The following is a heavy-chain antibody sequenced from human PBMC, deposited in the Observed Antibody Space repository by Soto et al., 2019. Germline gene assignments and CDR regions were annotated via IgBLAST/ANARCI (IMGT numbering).Heavy chain of an antibody. J-gene: IGHJ4*02. V-gene: IGHV3-23*01. CDR1: GFTFSSFA. CDR3: ARDRYSSGWPSDY. Sequence: GGSLRLSCAGPGFTFSSFALSWLRQAPGKGLEWVSGITRSGDTSYYADSVKGRFTISRDNSKNTLYLQMNSLRAEDTAVYYCARDRYSSGWPSDYWGQGTLVTVSS. D-gene: IGHD6-19*01. CDR2: ITRSGDTS.